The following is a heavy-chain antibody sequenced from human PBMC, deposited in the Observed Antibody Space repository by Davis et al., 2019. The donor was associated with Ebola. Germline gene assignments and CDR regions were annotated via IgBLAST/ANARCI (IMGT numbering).Heavy chain of an antibody. V-gene: IGHV1-18*01. Sequence: ASVKVSCKASGYTFTSYGISWVRQAPGQGLEWMGWISAYNGNTNYAQKLQGRVTMTRNTSISTAYMELSSLRSEDTAVYYCARTGAAQGYWGQGTLVTVSS. CDR1: GYTFTSYG. CDR3: ARTGAAQGY. J-gene: IGHJ4*02. CDR2: ISAYNGNT. D-gene: IGHD2-15*01.